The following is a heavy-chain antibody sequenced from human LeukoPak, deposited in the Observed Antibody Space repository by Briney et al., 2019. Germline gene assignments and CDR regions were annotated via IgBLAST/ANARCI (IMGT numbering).Heavy chain of an antibody. D-gene: IGHD5-12*01. CDR2: ISGSGGNT. J-gene: IGHJ4*02. CDR3: AKWKYSHSGIDDY. V-gene: IGHV3-23*01. Sequence: PGGSLRLSCAASGFTFRSYAMRWGRHAPGKGLEWVAVISGSGGNTYYADSVKGRFTISRDNSKNMLYLQMNSLSAEDTAVYYCAKWKYSHSGIDDYWGQGTLVTVSS. CDR1: GFTFRSYA.